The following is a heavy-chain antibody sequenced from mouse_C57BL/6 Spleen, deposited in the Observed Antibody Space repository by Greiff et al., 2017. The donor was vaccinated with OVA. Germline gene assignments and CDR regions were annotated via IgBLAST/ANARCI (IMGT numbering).Heavy chain of an antibody. CDR2: IYPRSGNT. Sequence: QVQLQQSGAELARPGASVKLSCKASGYTFTSYGISWVKQRTGQGLEWIGEIYPRSGNTYYNEKFKGKATLTADKSSSTAYMEVRRLTSEDSAVYFCARRRDYGAFDYWGQGTTLTVSS. J-gene: IGHJ2*01. D-gene: IGHD2-4*01. V-gene: IGHV1-81*01. CDR1: GYTFTSYG. CDR3: ARRRDYGAFDY.